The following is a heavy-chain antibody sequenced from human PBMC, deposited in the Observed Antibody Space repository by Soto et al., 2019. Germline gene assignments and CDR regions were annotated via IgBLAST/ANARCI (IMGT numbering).Heavy chain of an antibody. J-gene: IGHJ4*02. CDR3: ARGGGSGSYYNVRWLYYFDY. D-gene: IGHD3-10*01. CDR1: GFTFDDYG. CDR2: INWNGGST. V-gene: IGHV3-20*01. Sequence: EVQLVESGGGVVRPGGSLRLSCAASGFTFDDYGMSWVRQAPGKGLEWVSGINWNGGSTGYADSVKGRFTISRDNAKNSLYLQMDSLRAEDTALYHCARGGGSGSYYNVRWLYYFDYWGQGTLVTVSS.